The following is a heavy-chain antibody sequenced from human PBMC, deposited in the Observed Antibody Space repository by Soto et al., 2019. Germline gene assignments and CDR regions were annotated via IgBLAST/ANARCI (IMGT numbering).Heavy chain of an antibody. CDR1: GYTFTSYA. CDR2: INAGNGNT. V-gene: IGHV1-3*01. D-gene: IGHD6-13*01. J-gene: IGHJ6*04. CDR3: ARSWQLVRYYGMDV. Sequence: QVQLVQSGAEVKKPGASVKVSCKASGYTFTSYAMHWVRQAPGQSLEWMGWINAGNGNTKYSQKFQGRVTITSDTYASTAYMELGSMRSEDTAVYYCARSWQLVRYYGMDVWGNGTTVTVSS.